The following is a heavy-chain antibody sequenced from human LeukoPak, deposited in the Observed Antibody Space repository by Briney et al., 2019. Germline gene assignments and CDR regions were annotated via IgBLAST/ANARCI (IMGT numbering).Heavy chain of an antibody. CDR3: AREAAAGQDGWFDP. V-gene: IGHV4-39*07. D-gene: IGHD6-13*01. CDR2: IYHSGST. Sequence: SETLSLTCTVSGGSISSSSYYWGWIRQPPGKGLEWIGSIYHSGSTYNNPSLKSRVTISVDTSKNQFSLKLSSVTAADTAVYYCAREAAAGQDGWFDPWGQGTLVTVSS. CDR1: GGSISSSSYY. J-gene: IGHJ5*02.